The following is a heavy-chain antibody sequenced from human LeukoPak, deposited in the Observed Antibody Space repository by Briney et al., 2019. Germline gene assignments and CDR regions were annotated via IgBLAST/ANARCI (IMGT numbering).Heavy chain of an antibody. V-gene: IGHV3-21*01. Sequence: PGGSLRLSCAAFGFTFDSYSMTWVRQAPRKGLEWISSITTRSDYTYYTDSVEGRFTISRDDAKNSLFLQMNSLRVEDTAIYYCARGGTGSENDYWGQGILVTVSS. CDR1: GFTFDSYS. CDR3: ARGGTGSENDY. CDR2: ITTRSDYT. J-gene: IGHJ4*02. D-gene: IGHD3-9*01.